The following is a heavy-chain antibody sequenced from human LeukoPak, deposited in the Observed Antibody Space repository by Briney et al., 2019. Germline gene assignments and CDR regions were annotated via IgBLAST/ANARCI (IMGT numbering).Heavy chain of an antibody. CDR3: ARQGTGDAFDI. V-gene: IGHV3-23*01. J-gene: IGHJ3*02. CDR1: GFTFSSYA. CDR2: ISGSGGST. Sequence: GGSLRLSCAASGFTFSSYAMSWVRQAPGKGLEWVSAISGSGGSTYYADSVKGRFTISRDNAKNSLYLQMNSLRAEDTAVFYCARQGTGDAFDIWGQGTMVTVSS.